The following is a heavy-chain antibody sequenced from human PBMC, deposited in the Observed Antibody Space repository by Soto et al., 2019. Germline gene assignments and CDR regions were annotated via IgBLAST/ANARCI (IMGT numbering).Heavy chain of an antibody. CDR2: ISYDGTNK. V-gene: IGHV3-30-3*01. Sequence: QVQLVESGGGVVQPGRSLRLSCAASGFSFSISPMHWVRQAPGKGPEWVALISYDGTNKFYADSVKGRFTISRDNSKSTPYLQVDSLRPEDAAVYYCARDPKTFGGQHWAFNYFDSWGQGTLVTVSS. CDR1: GFSFSISP. J-gene: IGHJ4*02. CDR3: ARDPKTFGGQHWAFNYFDS. D-gene: IGHD7-27*01.